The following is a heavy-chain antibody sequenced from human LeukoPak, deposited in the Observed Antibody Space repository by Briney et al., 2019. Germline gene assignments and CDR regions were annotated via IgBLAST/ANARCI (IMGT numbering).Heavy chain of an antibody. J-gene: IGHJ4*02. V-gene: IGHV3-21*01. D-gene: IGHD4-17*01. Sequence: GGSLRLSCAASGFTFSSYSMNWVRQAPGKGLEWVSSISSSSSYIYYADSVKGRFTISRDNAKNSLYLQMNSLRAEDTAVYYCARDRGYGDYTGFDYWGQGTLVTVSS. CDR3: ARDRGYGDYTGFDY. CDR1: GFTFSSYS. CDR2: ISSSSSYI.